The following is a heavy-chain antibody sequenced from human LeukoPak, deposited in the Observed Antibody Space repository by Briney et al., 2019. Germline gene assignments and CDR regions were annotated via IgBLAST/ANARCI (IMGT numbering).Heavy chain of an antibody. J-gene: IGHJ4*02. CDR2: ISASGDET. Sequence: GGSLRLSCAASGFSFSSYFMTWARQPPGKGLEWVSAISASGDETHYADSVKGRFTISRDNSKNTLSLQVNSLRAEDTAVFYCAKDGRDGYNYPSYYFDYWGQGTLVTVSS. D-gene: IGHD5-24*01. V-gene: IGHV3-23*01. CDR1: GFSFSSYF. CDR3: AKDGRDGYNYPSYYFDY.